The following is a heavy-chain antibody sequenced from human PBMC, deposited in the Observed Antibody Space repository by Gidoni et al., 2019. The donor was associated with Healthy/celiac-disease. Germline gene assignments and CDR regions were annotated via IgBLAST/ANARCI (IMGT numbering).Heavy chain of an antibody. J-gene: IGHJ2*01. CDR1: GGTFSSYA. CDR3: ARVSHGVFGVVKPSPPYWYFDL. CDR2: IIPIFGTA. V-gene: IGHV1-69*01. D-gene: IGHD3-3*01. Sequence: QVQLVQSGAEVKKPGSSVKVSCKASGGTFSSYAISWVRQAPGQGLEWMGGIIPIFGTANYAQKFQGRVTITADESTSTAYMELSSLRSEDTAVYYCARVSHGVFGVVKPSPPYWYFDLWGRGTLVTVSS.